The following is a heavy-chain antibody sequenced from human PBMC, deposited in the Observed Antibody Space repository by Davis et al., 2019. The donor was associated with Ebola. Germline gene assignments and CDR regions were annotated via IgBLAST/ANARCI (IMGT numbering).Heavy chain of an antibody. CDR1: GFTFSSYS. D-gene: IGHD2-2*01. J-gene: IGHJ4*02. V-gene: IGHV3-21*01. Sequence: GESLKISCAASGFTFSSYSMNWVRQAPGKGLEWVSSISSSGTYIYYADSLEGRFTISRDNTQNSAYLQMNSLRAEDTAVYYCAREGKYRDESRTFDYWGQGTLVTVSS. CDR2: ISSSGTYI. CDR3: AREGKYRDESRTFDY.